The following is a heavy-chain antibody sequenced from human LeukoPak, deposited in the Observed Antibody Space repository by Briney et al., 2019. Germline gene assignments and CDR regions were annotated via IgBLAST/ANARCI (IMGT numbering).Heavy chain of an antibody. CDR3: AKDASGWYYYGMDV. CDR2: ISWNSGSI. J-gene: IGHJ6*02. V-gene: IGHV3-9*01. Sequence: GRSLRLSCAASGFTFDDYAMHWVRQAPGKGLEWASGISWNSGSIGYADSVKGRFTISRDNAKNSLYLQMNSLRAEDTALYYCAKDASGWYYYGMDVWGQGTTVTVSS. D-gene: IGHD6-19*01. CDR1: GFTFDDYA.